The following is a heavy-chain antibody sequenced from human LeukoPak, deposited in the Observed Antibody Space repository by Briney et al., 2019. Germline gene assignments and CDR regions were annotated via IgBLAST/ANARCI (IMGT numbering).Heavy chain of an antibody. D-gene: IGHD4-11*01. CDR1: GIIFCKCW. V-gene: IGHV3-7*01. CDR3: ATYSTRNAREFQS. Sequence: GSLRLPCETSGIIFCKCWMTWVRQAPGKGLEWVANIKTDASEKYYADSVKGRFTISRDNAKNSLYLQMNSLRAEDTAVYYCATYSTRNAREFQSWGQGTLVTVSS. CDR2: IKTDASEK. J-gene: IGHJ1*01.